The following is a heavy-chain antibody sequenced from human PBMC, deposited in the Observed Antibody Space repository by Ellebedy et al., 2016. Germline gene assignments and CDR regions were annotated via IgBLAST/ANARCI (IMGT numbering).Heavy chain of an antibody. J-gene: IGHJ4*02. CDR3: RQGHYADL. D-gene: IGHD4-17*01. Sequence: GGSLRLXXTASGFNFNTYFMSWVRQAPGKGLEWVSTISAGSDTTRFADSVKGRFTISRDSSKNTVYLRMNNLRAEDTAVYYCRQGHYADLWGQGTLVTVSS. CDR1: GFNFNTYF. CDR2: ISAGSDTT. V-gene: IGHV3-23*01.